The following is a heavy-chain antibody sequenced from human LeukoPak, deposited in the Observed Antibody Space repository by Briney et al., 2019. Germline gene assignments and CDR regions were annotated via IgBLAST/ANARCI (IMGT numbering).Heavy chain of an antibody. CDR2: ISYDGSNK. D-gene: IGHD3-22*01. V-gene: IGHV3-30*19. CDR1: GVTFSSYG. CDR3: ARDRGYYYDSSGYYPDAFDI. J-gene: IGHJ3*02. Sequence: PGGSLRLSCAASGVTFSSYGMHWVRQAPGKGLEWVAVISYDGSNKYYADSVKGRFTISRDNSKNTLYLQMNSLRAEDTAVYYCARDRGYYYDSSGYYPDAFDIWGQGTMVTVSS.